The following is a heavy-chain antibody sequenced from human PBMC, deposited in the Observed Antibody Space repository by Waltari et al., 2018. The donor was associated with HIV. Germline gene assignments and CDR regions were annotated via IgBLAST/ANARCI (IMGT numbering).Heavy chain of an antibody. Sequence: QVQLVQSGAEVKKPVASAKVSCKASGYTFTTYDINWARRASGQGLEWMGWMNPNSGNTAYGKKFQGRVTMTSNNSIRTAYMELSSLRSEDTAVYYCARGGPGYHYGMDVWGQGTTVTVSS. CDR1: GYTFTTYD. CDR2: MNPNSGNT. CDR3: ARGGPGYHYGMDV. V-gene: IGHV1-8*01. J-gene: IGHJ6*02.